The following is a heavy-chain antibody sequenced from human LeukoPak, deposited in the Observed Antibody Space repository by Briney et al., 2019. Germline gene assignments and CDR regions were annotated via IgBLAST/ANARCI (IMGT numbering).Heavy chain of an antibody. V-gene: IGHV3-13*01. J-gene: IGHJ4*02. CDR2: IGSGGDT. CDR1: GFSLSSYD. D-gene: IGHD6-19*01. CDR3: ARAVAGTDEIDS. Sequence: GGSLRLSCAGSGFSLSSYDMLWVRQATGKGLEWVSAIGSGGDTYYAGSVKGRFTISRESAKNSFYLQMNSLSAGDTAAYFCARAVAGTDEIDSWGQGTLVNVSS.